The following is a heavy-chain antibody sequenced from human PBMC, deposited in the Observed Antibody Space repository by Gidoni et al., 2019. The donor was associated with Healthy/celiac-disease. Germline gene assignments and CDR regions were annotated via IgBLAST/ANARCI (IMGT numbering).Heavy chain of an antibody. V-gene: IGHV1-69*01. D-gene: IGHD1-7*01. CDR1: GGTFSSDA. CDR3: AKGNWNYRSYYYYYMDV. Sequence: QVQLVQSGAEVKKPGSSGKVSCKASGGTFSSDAISWGRQAPGQGLEWMGGIIPIFGTATYAQKFQGRVTITADESTSTAYMALSSLRSEDTAVYYCAKGNWNYRSYYYYYMDVWGKGTTVTVSS. CDR2: IIPIFGTA. J-gene: IGHJ6*03.